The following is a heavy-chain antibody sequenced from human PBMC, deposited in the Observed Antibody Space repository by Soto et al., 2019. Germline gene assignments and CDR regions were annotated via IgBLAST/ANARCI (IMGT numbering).Heavy chain of an antibody. J-gene: IGHJ5*02. D-gene: IGHD7-27*01. CDR1: GFTFSTYS. CDR2: ITGSSTYI. CDR3: ARLSPLLELPLVPGA. Sequence: GGSLRLSCAASGFTFSTYSMNWVRQAPGKGLEWVSSITGSSTYIFYADSVKGRFTISRDNARNSVYLQMNSLRAEDTAVYYCARLSPLLELPLVPGAWGQGTLVTVSS. V-gene: IGHV3-21*01.